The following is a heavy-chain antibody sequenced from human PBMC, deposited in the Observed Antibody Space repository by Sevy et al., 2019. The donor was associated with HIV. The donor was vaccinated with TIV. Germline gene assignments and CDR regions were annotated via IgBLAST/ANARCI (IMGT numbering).Heavy chain of an antibody. CDR2: IKQDGSEK. CDR3: ARLRDDSSGFHLDY. D-gene: IGHD3-22*01. CDR1: GFTFSRYW. J-gene: IGHJ4*02. V-gene: IGHV3-7*01. Sequence: GGSLRLSCAASGFTFSRYWMTWVRQAPGKGLEWVANIKQDGSEKYSVDSVKGRFTISRDNAKNSLYLQMNSRRAEDTAGYYCARLRDDSSGFHLDYWGQGTLVTVSS.